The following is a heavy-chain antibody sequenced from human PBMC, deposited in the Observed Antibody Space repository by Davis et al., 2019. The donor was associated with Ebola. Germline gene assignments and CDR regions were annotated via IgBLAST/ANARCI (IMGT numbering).Heavy chain of an antibody. J-gene: IGHJ5*02. D-gene: IGHD6-13*01. Sequence: GESLKISCAASGFTFSDYYMSWIRQAPGKGLEWVSYISSSSSTIYYADSVKGRFTISRDNAKNSLYLQMNSLRAEDTAVYYCASSPAAGFYRGYNWFDPWGQGTLVTVSS. V-gene: IGHV3-11*04. CDR1: GFTFSDYY. CDR3: ASSPAAGFYRGYNWFDP. CDR2: ISSSSSTI.